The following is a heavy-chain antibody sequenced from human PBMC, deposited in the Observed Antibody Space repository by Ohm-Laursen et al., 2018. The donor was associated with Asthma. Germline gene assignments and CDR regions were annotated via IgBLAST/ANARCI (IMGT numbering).Heavy chain of an antibody. CDR1: GFTFSSYG. CDR3: SRDQDPTMIVVVNYY. D-gene: IGHD3-22*01. Sequence: SLRLSCTASGFTFSSYGMHWVRQAPGKGLEWVAVISYDGSNKYYADSVKGRFTISRDNSKNTLYLQINSLRAEDTAVYYCSRDQDPTMIVVVNYYWGQGTLVTVSS. V-gene: IGHV3-30*03. J-gene: IGHJ4*02. CDR2: ISYDGSNK.